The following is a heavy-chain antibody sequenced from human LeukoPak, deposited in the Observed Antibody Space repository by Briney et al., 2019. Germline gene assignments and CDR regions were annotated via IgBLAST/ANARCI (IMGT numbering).Heavy chain of an antibody. J-gene: IGHJ5*02. Sequence: ASVQVSCKASGGTFSSYAISWVRQAPGQGLEWMGRIIPIFGTANYAQKFQGRVTITTDESTSTAYTELSSLRSEDTAVYYCASYTYYYDSSGRRWFDPWGQGTLVTVSS. D-gene: IGHD3-22*01. CDR2: IIPIFGTA. CDR1: GGTFSSYA. CDR3: ASYTYYYDSSGRRWFDP. V-gene: IGHV1-69*05.